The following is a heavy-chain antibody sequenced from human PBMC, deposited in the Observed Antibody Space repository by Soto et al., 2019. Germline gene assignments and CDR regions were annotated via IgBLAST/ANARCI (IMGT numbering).Heavy chain of an antibody. V-gene: IGHV4-59*01. CDR2: IYYSGSI. Sequence: QVQLQESGPGLVKPSETLSLTCAVSGDSISSLYWSWIRQPPGKGLEWIGYIYYSGSINCNPSLKSRVTISVDTSKNQFSLNLSSVTAADTAVYYCARSLWDTSGWKTDYWGQGTLVTVSS. CDR1: GDSISSLY. D-gene: IGHD6-19*01. J-gene: IGHJ4*02. CDR3: ARSLWDTSGWKTDY.